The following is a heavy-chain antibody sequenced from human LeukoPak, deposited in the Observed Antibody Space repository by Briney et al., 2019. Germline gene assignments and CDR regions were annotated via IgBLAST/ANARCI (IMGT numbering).Heavy chain of an antibody. V-gene: IGHV3-23*01. CDR3: AKIEAKKNYYYYGMDV. J-gene: IGHJ6*02. CDR2: ISGSGGST. D-gene: IGHD4/OR15-4a*01. CDR1: GFTFSSYA. Sequence: PGGSLRLSCAASGFTFSSYAMSWVRQAPGKGLEWVSAISGSGGSTYYADSVKGRFTISRDNSKSTLCLQMNGLRAEDTAVYYCAKIEAKKNYYYYGMDVWGQGTTVTVSS.